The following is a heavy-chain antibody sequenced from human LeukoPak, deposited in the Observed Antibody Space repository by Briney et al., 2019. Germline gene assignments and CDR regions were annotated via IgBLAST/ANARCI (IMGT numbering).Heavy chain of an antibody. D-gene: IGHD3-16*01. CDR2: ISYDGSNK. Sequence: PGGSLRLSCAASGFTFSSYAMHWVRQAPGKGLEWVAVISYDGSNKYYADSVKGRFTISRDNSKNTLYLQMNSLRVEDTAVYYCTRRLDDWGQGTLVTVSS. V-gene: IGHV3-30-3*01. CDR1: GFTFSSYA. CDR3: TRRLDD. J-gene: IGHJ4*02.